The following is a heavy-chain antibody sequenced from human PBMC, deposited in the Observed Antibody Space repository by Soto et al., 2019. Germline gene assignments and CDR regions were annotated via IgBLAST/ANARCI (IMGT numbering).Heavy chain of an antibody. CDR2: ISSSSSTI. CDR3: ARDRSRGLRYFDWFDY. D-gene: IGHD3-9*01. V-gene: IGHV3-48*02. CDR1: GFTFSSYS. Sequence: GSLRLSCAASGFTFSSYSMNWVRQAPGKGLEWVSYISSSSSTIYYADSVKGRFTISRDNAKNSLYLQMNSLRDEDTAVYYCARDRSRGLRYFDWFDYWGQGTLVTVSS. J-gene: IGHJ4*02.